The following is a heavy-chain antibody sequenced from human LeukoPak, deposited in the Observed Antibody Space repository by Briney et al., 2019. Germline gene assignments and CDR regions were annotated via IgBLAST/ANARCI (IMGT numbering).Heavy chain of an antibody. Sequence: SETLSLTCAVCGGSFSGYYWSWIRQPPGKGLEWIGEINHSGSTNYNPSLESRVTISVDTSKNQFSLKLSSVTAADTAVYYCARGRLTYYYDSSGYPYNWFDPWGQGTLVTVSS. D-gene: IGHD3-22*01. J-gene: IGHJ5*02. V-gene: IGHV4-34*01. CDR3: ARGRLTYYYDSSGYPYNWFDP. CDR2: INHSGST. CDR1: GGSFSGYY.